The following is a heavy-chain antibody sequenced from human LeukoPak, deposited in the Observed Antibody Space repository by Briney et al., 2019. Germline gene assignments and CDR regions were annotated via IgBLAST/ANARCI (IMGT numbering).Heavy chain of an antibody. J-gene: IGHJ4*02. Sequence: TPGGSLRLSCAASGFTFSSYSMNWVRQAPGKGLEWVSSISSSSSYIYYADSVKGGFTISRDNAKNSLYLQMNSLRAEDTAVYYCARRRDGYAAYWGQGTLVTVSS. CDR3: ARRRDGYAAY. CDR2: ISSSSSYI. CDR1: GFTFSSYS. V-gene: IGHV3-21*01. D-gene: IGHD5-24*01.